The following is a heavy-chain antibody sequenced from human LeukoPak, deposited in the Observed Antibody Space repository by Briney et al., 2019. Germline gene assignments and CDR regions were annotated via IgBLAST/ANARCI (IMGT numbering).Heavy chain of an antibody. V-gene: IGHV1-2*02. J-gene: IGHJ6*02. CDR2: INPNSGGT. CDR1: GYTFTGYY. D-gene: IGHD2-21*01. Sequence: ASVTVSCKASGYTFTGYYMQWVRQAPGKGLEWMGWINPNSGGTNYAQKFQGRVTMTRDTSISTAYMELSRLRSDDTAVYYCARDLTDCGYYYGIDVWGQGTTVTVSS. CDR3: ARDLTDCGYYYGIDV.